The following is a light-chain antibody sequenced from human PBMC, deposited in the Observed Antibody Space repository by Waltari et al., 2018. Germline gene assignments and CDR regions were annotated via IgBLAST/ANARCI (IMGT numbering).Light chain of an antibody. J-gene: IGLJ2*01. V-gene: IGLV2-14*03. CDR3: SSYASSPPHVV. CDR2: DVF. Sequence: QSALTQPASVSGSPGQSISISCTGISSDAGGYKSVPWYQHHPGKAPKLLIYDVFNRRSGVSNRFSGSKSGNAASLAISGLQAEDEGVYYCSSYASSPPHVVFGAGTKLTVL. CDR1: SSDAGGYKS.